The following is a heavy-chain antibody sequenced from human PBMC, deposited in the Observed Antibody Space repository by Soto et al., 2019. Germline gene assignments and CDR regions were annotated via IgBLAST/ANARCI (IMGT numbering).Heavy chain of an antibody. D-gene: IGHD3-16*01. V-gene: IGHV4-38-2*02. CDR2: IDHSGST. CDR3: ARVFGYYYYGMDV. J-gene: IGHJ6*02. CDR1: GYSISSGYY. Sequence: SETLSLTCTVSGYSISSGYYWGWIRQPPGKGLEWIGSIDHSGSTYYNPSLKSRVTISVDTSKNQFSLKLSSVTAADTAVYYCARVFGYYYYGMDVWGQGTTVTVSS.